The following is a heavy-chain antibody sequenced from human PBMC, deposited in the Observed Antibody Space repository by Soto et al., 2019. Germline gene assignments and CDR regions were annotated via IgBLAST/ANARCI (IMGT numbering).Heavy chain of an antibody. D-gene: IGHD3-3*01. J-gene: IGHJ6*03. Sequence: SETLSLTCTVSGGSFSSYYWSWIRQPPGKGLEWIGYVYYSGSTNYNPSLKSRVTISLDTSKNQFSLNLTSVTAADTAVYYCARTPHYDFWSGYYLGYYYMDVWGKGTTVTVSS. CDR1: GGSFSSYY. CDR2: VYYSGST. CDR3: ARTPHYDFWSGYYLGYYYMDV. V-gene: IGHV4-59*12.